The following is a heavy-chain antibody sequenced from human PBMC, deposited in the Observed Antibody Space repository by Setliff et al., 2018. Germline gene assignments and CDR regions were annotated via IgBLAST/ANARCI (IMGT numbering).Heavy chain of an antibody. Sequence: PSETLSLTCTVSGYASSSGYYWGWIRQPPGKGLEWIGSIHHSGSTNYNPSLKSRVTISVDTSKNQFSLKLRAVTAAGTAVYYCARERGIAVAGSDYYGMDVWGQGTTVTVS. V-gene: IGHV4-38-2*02. J-gene: IGHJ6*02. CDR2: IHHSGST. CDR1: GYASSSGYY. CDR3: ARERGIAVAGSDYYGMDV. D-gene: IGHD6-19*01.